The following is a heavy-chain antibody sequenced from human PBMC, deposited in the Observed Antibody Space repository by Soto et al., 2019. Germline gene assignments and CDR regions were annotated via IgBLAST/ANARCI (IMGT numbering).Heavy chain of an antibody. V-gene: IGHV4-39*01. CDR1: GGSISSGDYY. CDR2: LYYSGTT. J-gene: IGHJ6*02. Sequence: PSETLSLTCTVSGGSISSGDYYWGWFRQPPGKGLEWIGSLYYSGTTYYNSSLKSRVTISRDTSKNQFSLKVSSVTAADAGVYYRARPRTYNKYGESFYDVDVWGQGTTVTVSS. D-gene: IGHD4-4*01. CDR3: ARPRTYNKYGESFYDVDV.